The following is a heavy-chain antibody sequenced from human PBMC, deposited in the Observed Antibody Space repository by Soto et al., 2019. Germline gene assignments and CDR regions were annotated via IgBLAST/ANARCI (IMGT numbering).Heavy chain of an antibody. CDR3: ARDDVLCDGGRCYGVPLDV. Sequence: EVQLVESGGGLVQPGGSLRLSCAASGFTVSSKYMSWVRQAPGKGLEWVSLIQSGGPTYYADSVKGRFTISRDTSENTVHLQMDSPRAEDTAVYYCARDDVLCDGGRCYGVPLDVWGTGTTVTVSS. V-gene: IGHV3-66*01. D-gene: IGHD2-15*01. J-gene: IGHJ6*04. CDR2: IQSGGPT. CDR1: GFTVSSKY.